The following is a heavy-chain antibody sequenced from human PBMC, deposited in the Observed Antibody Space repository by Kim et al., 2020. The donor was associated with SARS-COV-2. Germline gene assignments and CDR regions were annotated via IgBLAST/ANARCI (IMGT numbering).Heavy chain of an antibody. CDR3: ARAEVLRGVRGVIAHYFDY. V-gene: IGHV1-18*01. Sequence: ASVKVSCKASGYTFTSYGISWVRQAPGQGLEWMGWISAYNGNTNYAQKLQGRVTMTTDTSTSTAYMELRSLRSDDTAVYYCARAEVLRGVRGVIAHYFDYWGQGTLVTVSS. D-gene: IGHD3-10*01. CDR2: ISAYNGNT. J-gene: IGHJ4*02. CDR1: GYTFTSYG.